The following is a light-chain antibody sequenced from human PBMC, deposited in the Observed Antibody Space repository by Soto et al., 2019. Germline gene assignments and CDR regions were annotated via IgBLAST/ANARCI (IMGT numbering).Light chain of an antibody. J-gene: IGKJ3*01. Sequence: DTVLTQSPGALCFCPWERATLSGRASQSVTSNSLAWYQQKRGQPPRFLIFGATSRATGIPDRFSGSGSGTDFTLTISRLEPEDSAVYYCHQYSNSPFTFGPGTRWIS. V-gene: IGKV3-20*01. CDR2: GAT. CDR1: QSVTSNS. CDR3: HQYSNSPFT.